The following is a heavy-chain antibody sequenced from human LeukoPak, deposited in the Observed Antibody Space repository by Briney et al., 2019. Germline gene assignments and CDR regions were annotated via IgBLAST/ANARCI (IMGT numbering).Heavy chain of an antibody. CDR2: IYVGESGT. CDR3: ARRSPYRASYYSDQ. Sequence: GESLKISCKIARYSFTTYWIGWGRQMPGYGLEWMGIIYVGESGTTYSPAFQGQVTISADTSISTAYRQWSSLKASDTAMYYCARRSPYRASYYSDQCGQATLLTASS. J-gene: IGHJ4*02. V-gene: IGHV5-51*01. D-gene: IGHD3-10*01. CDR1: RYSFTTYW.